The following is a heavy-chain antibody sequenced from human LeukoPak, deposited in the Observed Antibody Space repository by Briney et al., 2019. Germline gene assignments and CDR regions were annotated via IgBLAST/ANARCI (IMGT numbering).Heavy chain of an antibody. V-gene: IGHV4-39*01. CDR3: ARLGGVRLYYFDY. J-gene: IGHJ4*02. CDR2: IYYSGST. CDR1: GGSISSSSYY. D-gene: IGHD3-10*01. Sequence: SETLSLTCTVSGGSISSSSYYWGWIRQPPGTGLEWIGSIYYSGSTYYNPSLKSRVTISVDTSKNQFSLKLSSVTAADTAVYYCARLGGVRLYYFDYWGQGTLVTVSS.